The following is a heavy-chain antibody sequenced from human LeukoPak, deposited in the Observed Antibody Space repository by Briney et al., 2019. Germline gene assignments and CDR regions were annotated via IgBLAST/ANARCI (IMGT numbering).Heavy chain of an antibody. CDR2: IKQDGSEK. CDR1: GFTFSSYW. Sequence: PGGSLRLSCAASGFTFSSYWMSWVRQAPGKGLEWVANIKQDGSEKYYVDSVKGRFTISRDNAKNSLYLQMNSLRAEDTAVYYCARDRILWFGELFRGFDYWGQGTLVTVSS. D-gene: IGHD3-10*01. J-gene: IGHJ4*02. V-gene: IGHV3-7*01. CDR3: ARDRILWFGELFRGFDY.